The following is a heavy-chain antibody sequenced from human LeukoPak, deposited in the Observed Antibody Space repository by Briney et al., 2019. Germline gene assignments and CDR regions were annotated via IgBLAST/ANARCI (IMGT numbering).Heavy chain of an antibody. Sequence: GASVKVSCKASGYTFTSYGISWVRQAPGQGLEWMGIINPSGGSTSYAQKFQGRVTMTRDMSTSTVYMELSSLRSEDTAVYYCARVGLTGDLYAFDIWGQGTMVTVSS. CDR1: GYTFTSYG. V-gene: IGHV1-46*01. J-gene: IGHJ3*02. CDR2: INPSGGST. CDR3: ARVGLTGDLYAFDI. D-gene: IGHD7-27*01.